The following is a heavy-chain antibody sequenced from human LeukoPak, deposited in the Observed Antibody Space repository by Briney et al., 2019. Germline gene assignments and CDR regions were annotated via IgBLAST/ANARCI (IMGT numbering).Heavy chain of an antibody. D-gene: IGHD3-10*01. CDR3: ARDGSGSYYNWFDP. V-gene: IGHV3-23*01. CDR1: GFTFSSYA. CDR2: ISGSGGST. J-gene: IGHJ5*02. Sequence: GGSLRLSCAASGFTFSSYAMSWVRHAPGKGLEWVSSISGSGGSTYYADSVKGRFTISRDNAKNSLYLQMNSLRAEDTAVYYCARDGSGSYYNWFDPWGQGTLVTVSS.